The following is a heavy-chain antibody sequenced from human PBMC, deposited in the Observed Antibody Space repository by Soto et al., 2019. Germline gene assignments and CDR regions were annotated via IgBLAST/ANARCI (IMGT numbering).Heavy chain of an antibody. D-gene: IGHD3-10*01. CDR2: ISSSSSYT. J-gene: IGHJ4*02. CDR1: GFTFSDYY. V-gene: IGHV3-11*05. CDR3: ASVVHYYGSGSYYGPYSDY. Sequence: QVQLVESGGGLVKPGGSLRLSCAASGFTFSDYYMSWIRQAPGKGLEWVSYISSSSSYTDKADSVKGRFTISSDNAKNSLYLQMNSLRDEDTAVYYCASVVHYYGSGSYYGPYSDYWGQGTLVTVSS.